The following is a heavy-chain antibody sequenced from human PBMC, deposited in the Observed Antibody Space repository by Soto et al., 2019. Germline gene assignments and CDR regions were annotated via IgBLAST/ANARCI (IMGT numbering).Heavy chain of an antibody. CDR2: IYYSGST. CDR3: ARRRFVVRGVNDAFDI. D-gene: IGHD3-10*01. CDR1: GGSISSSSYY. J-gene: IGHJ3*02. Sequence: SETLSLTCTVSGGSISSSSYYWGWIRQPPGKGLEWIGSIYYSGSTYYNPSLKSRVTISVDTSKNQFSLKLSSVTAADTAVYYCARRRFVVRGVNDAFDIWGQGTMVTVSS. V-gene: IGHV4-39*01.